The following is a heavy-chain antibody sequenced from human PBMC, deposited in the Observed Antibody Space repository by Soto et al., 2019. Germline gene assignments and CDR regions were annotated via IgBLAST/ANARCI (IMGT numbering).Heavy chain of an antibody. V-gene: IGHV3-7*01. CDR3: ARWDWGGYYFDY. CDR2: IKQDGREK. D-gene: IGHD7-27*01. J-gene: IGHJ4*02. CDR1: GLTFSTYW. Sequence: GGSLRLSCAASGLTFSTYWMGWVRRAPGKGLERVANIKQDGREKYYVDSVKGRFTISRDNAKNSLYLQMNSLRAEDTAVYYCARWDWGGYYFDYWGQGTLVTVSS.